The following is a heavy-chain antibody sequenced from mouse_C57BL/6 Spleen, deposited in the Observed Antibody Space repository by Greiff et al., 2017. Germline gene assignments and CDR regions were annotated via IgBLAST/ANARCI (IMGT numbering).Heavy chain of an antibody. V-gene: IGHV1-26*01. J-gene: IGHJ2*01. CDR2: INPNNGGT. Sequence: EVQLQQSGPELVKPGASVKISCKASGYTFTDYYMNWVKQSHGKSLEWIGDINPNNGGTSYNQKFKGKATLTVDKSSSTAYMELRSLTSEDSAVYYCASGYYDYDYFDYWGQGTTLTVSS. CDR1: GYTFTDYY. CDR3: ASGYYDYDYFDY. D-gene: IGHD2-4*01.